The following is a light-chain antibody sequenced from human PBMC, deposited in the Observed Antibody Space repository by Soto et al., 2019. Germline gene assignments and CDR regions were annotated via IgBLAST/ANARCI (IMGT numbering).Light chain of an antibody. Sequence: EVVMTQSPATLSVSPGERVTLSCRASQSINAHLAWYQQKPGQAPRLLIHGASTRATGIPARFSGSGFGTESILTLTSLQSEDFAVYYCQQYNTWLWTFGQGTKVEIQ. CDR2: GAS. CDR1: QSINAH. J-gene: IGKJ1*01. CDR3: QQYNTWLWT. V-gene: IGKV3-15*01.